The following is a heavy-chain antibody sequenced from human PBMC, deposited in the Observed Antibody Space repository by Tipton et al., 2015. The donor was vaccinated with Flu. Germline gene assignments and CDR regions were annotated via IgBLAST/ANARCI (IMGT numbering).Heavy chain of an antibody. J-gene: IGHJ6*02. CDR1: GFNLGSYG. CDR2: ISYDGSNE. V-gene: IGHV3-30*03. D-gene: IGHD5-18*01. CDR3: ARGLGIQVWAAGCGVAV. Sequence: SLRLSCEVSGFNLGSYGMHWVRQAPGKGLEWVAVISYDGSNENYADSVKGRFTISRDNSKNTLYLQGNGLRVEDTAVYYCARGLGIQVWAAGCGVAVWGQGTTVTVSS.